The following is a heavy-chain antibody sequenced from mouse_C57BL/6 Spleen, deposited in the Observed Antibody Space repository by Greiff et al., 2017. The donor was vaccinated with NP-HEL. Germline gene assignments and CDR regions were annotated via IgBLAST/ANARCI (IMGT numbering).Heavy chain of an antibody. CDR2: ISSGSSTI. CDR1: GFTFSDYG. D-gene: IGHD4-1*01. V-gene: IGHV5-17*01. J-gene: IGHJ2*01. Sequence: DVMLVESGGGLVKPGGSLKLSCAASGFTFSDYGMHWVRQAPEKGLEWVAYISSGSSTIYYADTVKGRFTISRDNAKNTLFLQMTSLRSEDTAMYYCATGTGFDYWGQGTTLTVSS. CDR3: ATGTGFDY.